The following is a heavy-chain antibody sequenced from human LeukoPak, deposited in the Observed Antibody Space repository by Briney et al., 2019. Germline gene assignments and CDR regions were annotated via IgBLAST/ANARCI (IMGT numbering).Heavy chain of an antibody. J-gene: IGHJ1*01. Sequence: GGSLRLSCAASGFTFSSYAMSWVRQAPGKGLEWVSAISGSGGSTYYADSVKGRFTISRDNSKNTLYLQMNSLRAEDTAVYYCAKDPDYYDSSGYYRRAEYFQHWGQSTLVTVSS. CDR1: GFTFSSYA. V-gene: IGHV3-23*01. CDR2: ISGSGGST. CDR3: AKDPDYYDSSGYYRRAEYFQH. D-gene: IGHD3-22*01.